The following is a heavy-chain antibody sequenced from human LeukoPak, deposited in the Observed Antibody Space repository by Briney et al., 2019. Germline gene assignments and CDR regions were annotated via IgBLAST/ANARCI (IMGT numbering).Heavy chain of an antibody. CDR3: ARDYYGSGSKSDY. Sequence: TGGSLRLSCAASGFTFSSYGMHWVRQAPGKGLEWVAVIWYDGSNKYYADSVKGRFTISRDNSKNTLYLQMNNLRAEDTAVYYCARDYYGSGSKSDYWGQGTLVTVSS. CDR2: IWYDGSNK. J-gene: IGHJ4*02. CDR1: GFTFSSYG. V-gene: IGHV3-33*01. D-gene: IGHD3-10*01.